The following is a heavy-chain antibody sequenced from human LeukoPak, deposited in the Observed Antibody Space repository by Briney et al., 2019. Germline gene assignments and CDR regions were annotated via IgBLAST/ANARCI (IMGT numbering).Heavy chain of an antibody. J-gene: IGHJ6*03. V-gene: IGHV1-2*02. CDR2: INPNSGGT. CDR3: ARVVVRDYYYYMDV. CDR1: GYTFTGYY. D-gene: IGHD2-15*01. Sequence: ASVKVSCKASGYTFTGYYMHWVRQAPGQGLVWMGWINPNSGGTNYAQKFQGRVTMTRDTSISTAYMELSRLRSDDTAVYYCARVVVRDYYYYMDVWGKGTTVTVSS.